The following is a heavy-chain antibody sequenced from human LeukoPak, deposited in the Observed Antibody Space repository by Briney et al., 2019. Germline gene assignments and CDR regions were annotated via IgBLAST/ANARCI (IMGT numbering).Heavy chain of an antibody. CDR3: AREGGSSGWYSSWFDY. Sequence: PGRSLRHSCAASGFTFSSYGMHWVRQAPGKGLEWVAVIWYDGSNKYYADSVKGRFTISRDNSKNTLYLQMNSLRAEDTAVYYCAREGGSSGWYSSWFDYWGQGTLVTVSS. D-gene: IGHD6-19*01. CDR2: IWYDGSNK. J-gene: IGHJ5*01. V-gene: IGHV3-33*01. CDR1: GFTFSSYG.